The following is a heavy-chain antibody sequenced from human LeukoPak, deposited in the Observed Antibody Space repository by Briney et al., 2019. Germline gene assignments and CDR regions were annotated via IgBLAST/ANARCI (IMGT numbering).Heavy chain of an antibody. Sequence: GGSLRLSCAASGFGFSNYWMSWVRQAPGKGLEWVANMNEDGSEKNYVDSVKGRFTISRDNAQDSLYLQMNSLRAEDTSVYYCARDRGYSNFDYWGQGTLLTVSS. V-gene: IGHV3-7*01. CDR1: GFGFSNYW. CDR3: ARDRGYSNFDY. D-gene: IGHD4-11*01. CDR2: MNEDGSEK. J-gene: IGHJ4*02.